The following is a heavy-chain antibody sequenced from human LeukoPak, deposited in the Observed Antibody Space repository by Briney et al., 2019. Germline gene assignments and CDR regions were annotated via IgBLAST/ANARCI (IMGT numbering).Heavy chain of an antibody. CDR3: ARGVPGSVDY. CDR1: GGSISSYY. CDR2: IYYSGST. Sequence: NPSETLSLTCTVSGGSISSYYRSWIRQPPGKGLEWIGYIYYSGSTNYNPSLKSRVTISVDTSKNQFSLKLSSVTAADTAVYYCARGVPGSVDYWGQGTLVTVSS. D-gene: IGHD1-1*01. V-gene: IGHV4-59*01. J-gene: IGHJ4*02.